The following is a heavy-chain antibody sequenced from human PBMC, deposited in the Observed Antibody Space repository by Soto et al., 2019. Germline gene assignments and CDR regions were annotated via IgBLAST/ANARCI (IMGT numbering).Heavy chain of an antibody. D-gene: IGHD6-19*01. CDR1: GFTFSSYY. Sequence: GGSLRLSCAASGFTFSSYYMHWVRQAPGKGLVWVSRVNNDGSSTDYADSVKSRFTISRDNAKNTVYLQMNSLRAEDTAVYYCARDTGIAVARLFVYWGQGTLVTVSS. CDR2: VNNDGSST. J-gene: IGHJ4*02. V-gene: IGHV3-74*01. CDR3: ARDTGIAVARLFVY.